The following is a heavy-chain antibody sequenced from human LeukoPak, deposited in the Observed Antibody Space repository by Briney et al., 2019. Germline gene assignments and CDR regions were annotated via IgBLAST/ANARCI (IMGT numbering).Heavy chain of an antibody. J-gene: IGHJ4*02. V-gene: IGHV3-13*01. CDR2: VGIAADT. CDR1: GFTFSDHA. CDR3: VRQKKSHGNFDY. D-gene: IGHD1-26*01. Sequence: GGSLRLSCAASGFTFSDHAMHWVRQAPGKGLEWVSAVGIAADTFYPGSVKGRFTISRENAKNSLYLQMNSLRVEDTAVYYCVRQKKSHGNFDYWGQGTLVTVPS.